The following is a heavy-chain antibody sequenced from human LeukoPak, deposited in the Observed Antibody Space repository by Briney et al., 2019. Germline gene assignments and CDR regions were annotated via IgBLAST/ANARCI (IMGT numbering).Heavy chain of an antibody. V-gene: IGHV4-61*02. CDR3: ARHRAFSGWAFFDY. D-gene: IGHD6-19*01. CDR2: IYTSGST. CDR1: GGSISSGSYY. J-gene: IGHJ4*02. Sequence: SQTLSLTCTVSGGSISSGSYYWSWIRQPAGKGLEWIGRIYTSGSTNYNPSLKSRVTISVDTSKNQFSLKLSSVTAADTAVYYCARHRAFSGWAFFDYWGQGTLVTVSS.